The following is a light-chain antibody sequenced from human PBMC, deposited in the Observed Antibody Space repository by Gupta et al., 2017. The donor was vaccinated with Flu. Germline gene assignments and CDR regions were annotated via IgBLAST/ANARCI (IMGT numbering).Light chain of an antibody. Sequence: MVLTQSPASLSLPLGDKVTLSCRASQSVGRDHLAWYHQTPGQAPRPLVYDATKRATGVPDRISGRGSGTDFTLTISRLEATDSGIYYCQQYDGSCTFGPGTKVEIK. J-gene: IGKJ3*01. CDR1: QSVGRDH. V-gene: IGKV3-20*01. CDR2: DAT. CDR3: QQYDGSCT.